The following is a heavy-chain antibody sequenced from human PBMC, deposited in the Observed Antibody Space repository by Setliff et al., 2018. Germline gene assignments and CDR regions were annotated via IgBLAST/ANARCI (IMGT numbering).Heavy chain of an antibody. Sequence: SETLSLTCTVSGGSISSGNYYWRWIRQPAGKGLEWIGHIQTSGTTNYNPSLKSWVTISVDTSKNQFSLKLSAVTAADTAVYFCAREDGPNYYYYYMDIWGKGTTVTVSS. CDR1: GGSISSGNYY. J-gene: IGHJ6*03. CDR3: AREDGPNYYYYYMDI. D-gene: IGHD2-8*01. V-gene: IGHV4-61*09. CDR2: IQTSGTT.